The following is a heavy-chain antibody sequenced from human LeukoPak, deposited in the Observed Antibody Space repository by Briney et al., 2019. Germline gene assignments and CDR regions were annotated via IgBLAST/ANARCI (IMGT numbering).Heavy chain of an antibody. CDR1: GFTFSSYA. V-gene: IGHV3-23*01. CDR2: ISGGGITT. Sequence: GGSLRLSCAASGFTFSSYAMTWVRQAPGKGLEWASTISGGGITTYYADSVKGRFTISRDNSKNTLYVQMNSLRAEDTAVYYCSKGLFDWLSASDYWGQGSLVTVSS. D-gene: IGHD3-9*01. J-gene: IGHJ4*02. CDR3: SKGLFDWLSASDY.